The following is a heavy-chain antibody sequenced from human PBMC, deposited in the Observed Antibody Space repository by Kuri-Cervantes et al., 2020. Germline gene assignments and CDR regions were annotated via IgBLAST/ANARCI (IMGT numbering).Heavy chain of an antibody. CDR3: ARGPRSGRHQYFAY. D-gene: IGHD2-15*01. J-gene: IGHJ4*02. CDR1: GFTFSSYA. Sequence: GESLKISCAASGFTFSSYAMHWVRQAPGKGLEWVAVISYDGSNKYYADSVKGRFTISRDNSKNTLYLQMNSLRAEDTAVYYCARGPRSGRHQYFAYWGQGTLVTVSS. V-gene: IGHV3-30-3*01. CDR2: ISYDGSNK.